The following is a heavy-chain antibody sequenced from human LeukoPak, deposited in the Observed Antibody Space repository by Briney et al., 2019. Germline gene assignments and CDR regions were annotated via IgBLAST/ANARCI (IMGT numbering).Heavy chain of an antibody. J-gene: IGHJ6*02. D-gene: IGHD2-2*01. CDR2: ISSSSSYI. CDR3: ARVDIVVVPDQTHYGMDV. Sequence: GGSLRLSCAASGFTFSSYSMNWVRQAPGKGLEWVSSISSSSSYIYYADSVKGRFTISRDNAKNSLYLQMNSLRAEDTAVYYCARVDIVVVPDQTHYGMDVWGQGTTVTVSS. CDR1: GFTFSSYS. V-gene: IGHV3-21*01.